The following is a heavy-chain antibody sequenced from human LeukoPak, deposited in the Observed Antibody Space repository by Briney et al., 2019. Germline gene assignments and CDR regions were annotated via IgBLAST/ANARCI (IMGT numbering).Heavy chain of an antibody. CDR2: LTSDGRTT. D-gene: IGHD3-10*02. Sequence: GGALRLSCAQPRFTSSSAWMHWFRPGPGKGLVWVSRLTSDGRTTISADSVKGRFTISTDTTKNTLYLQKNTLRAQATSRYYSGRDRYYVPDYWGQGTLVTVSS. CDR1: RFTSSSAW. V-gene: IGHV3-74*01. J-gene: IGHJ4*02. CDR3: GRDRYYVPDY.